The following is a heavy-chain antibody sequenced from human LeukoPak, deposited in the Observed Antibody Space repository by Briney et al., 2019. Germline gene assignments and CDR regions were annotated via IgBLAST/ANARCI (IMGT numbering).Heavy chain of an antibody. J-gene: IGHJ6*02. Sequence: GGSLRLSCAASGFTFSSYAMSWVRQAPGKGLEWVSAISGSGGSTYCADSVKGRFTISRDNSKNTLYLQMNSLRAEDTAVYYCAKGVEVPAATRPYYYYGMDVWGQGTTVTVSS. CDR3: AKGVEVPAATRPYYYYGMDV. CDR1: GFTFSSYA. CDR2: ISGSGGST. D-gene: IGHD2-2*01. V-gene: IGHV3-23*01.